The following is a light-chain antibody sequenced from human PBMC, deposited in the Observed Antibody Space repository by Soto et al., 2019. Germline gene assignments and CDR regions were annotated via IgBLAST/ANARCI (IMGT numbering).Light chain of an antibody. CDR3: QQYDTYPWT. Sequence: DIQLTQSPSTLSASVGDRVTITCRASQSISGWLAWYQQKPGKAPNLLIYKAPSLESGVPSRFSGSGSGTDFTLTISSLQPDDFATYYCQQYDTYPWTFGQGTKVEIK. CDR1: QSISGW. J-gene: IGKJ1*01. CDR2: KAP. V-gene: IGKV1-5*03.